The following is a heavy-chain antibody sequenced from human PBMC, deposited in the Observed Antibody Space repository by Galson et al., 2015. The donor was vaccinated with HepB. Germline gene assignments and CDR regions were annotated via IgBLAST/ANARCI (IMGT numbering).Heavy chain of an antibody. J-gene: IGHJ4*02. CDR1: GFTFSSYG. Sequence: SLRLSCAASGFTFSSYGMHWVRQAPGKGLEWVAFIRYDGSNKYYADSVKGRFTISRDNSKNTLYLQMNSLRAEDTAVYYCAKDSSWVTPSYFDYWGQGTLVTVSS. CDR2: IRYDGSNK. V-gene: IGHV3-30*02. D-gene: IGHD4-23*01. CDR3: AKDSSWVTPSYFDY.